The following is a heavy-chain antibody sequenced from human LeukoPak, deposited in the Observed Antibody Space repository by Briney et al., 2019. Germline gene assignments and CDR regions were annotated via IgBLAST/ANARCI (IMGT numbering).Heavy chain of an antibody. Sequence: PGRAPRISCATPGFTFSSPWMHLGRQGPSKGLGWVASIWYDGSNKYYADSVKGRFTISRDNSKNTLYLQMNSLRAEDTAVYYCAKQLSAGGIPAYSAFDIWGQGTMVTVSS. CDR1: GFTFSSPW. CDR2: IWYDGSNK. D-gene: IGHD2-2*01. CDR3: AKQLSAGGIPAYSAFDI. V-gene: IGHV3-33*06. J-gene: IGHJ3*02.